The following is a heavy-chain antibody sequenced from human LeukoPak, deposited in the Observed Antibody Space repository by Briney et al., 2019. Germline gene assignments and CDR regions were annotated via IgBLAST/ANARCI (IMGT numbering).Heavy chain of an antibody. CDR3: ARQGIVGATLSPSDY. D-gene: IGHD1-26*01. Sequence: GESLKISCKGSGYTFTTYWIAWVRQMPGKGLEWMGIIYPGDSDTRYSPSFQGQVTISADKSISTAFLQWSSLKASDTAMYYCARQGIVGATLSPSDYWGQGTLVTVSS. CDR2: IYPGDSDT. J-gene: IGHJ4*02. CDR1: GYTFTTYW. V-gene: IGHV5-51*01.